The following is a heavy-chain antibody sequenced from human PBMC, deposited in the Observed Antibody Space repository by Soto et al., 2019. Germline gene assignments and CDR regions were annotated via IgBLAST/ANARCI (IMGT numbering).Heavy chain of an antibody. CDR2: IKTDGSIT. V-gene: IGHV3-74*01. J-gene: IGHJ4*02. Sequence: EAQLVESGGGLVQPGGSLRLSCAASGFTFSSYWMHWVRQAPGKGLVWVSRIKTDGSITSYADSVQGRFTISRDNAKNTLNLQMNSLRAEHTAVYYCARVGSGWYPFDYWGQGTLVTVSS. CDR3: ARVGSGWYPFDY. CDR1: GFTFSSYW. D-gene: IGHD6-19*01.